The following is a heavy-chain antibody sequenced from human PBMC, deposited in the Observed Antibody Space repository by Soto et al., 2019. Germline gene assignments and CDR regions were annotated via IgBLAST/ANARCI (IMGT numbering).Heavy chain of an antibody. CDR2: ITTAGTYI. D-gene: IGHD2-8*01. J-gene: IGHJ5*02. V-gene: IGHV3-21*01. Sequence: GSLRLSCAASGFKFNTYTMTWVRQAPGGGLEWVSSITTAGTYIYYADSVRGRFTISRDNAKDSLYLQMDSLRVEDTAVYYCVRVGMVFANFRYFDPWGQGTLVTVSS. CDR1: GFKFNTYT. CDR3: VRVGMVFANFRYFDP.